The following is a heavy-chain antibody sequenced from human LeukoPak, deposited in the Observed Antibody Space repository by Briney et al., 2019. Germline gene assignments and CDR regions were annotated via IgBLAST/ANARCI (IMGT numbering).Heavy chain of an antibody. V-gene: IGHV4-34*01. CDR3: ARIHRYCSGGACYVLDN. Sequence: SETLSLTCAVYGGSFSGYYWSWIRQPPGKGLEWIGEISHSGSTNYNPSLKSRVTMSVDTSKNQFSLKLSSVTAADTAVYYCARIHRYCSGGACYVLDNWGQGTLVAVSS. J-gene: IGHJ4*02. D-gene: IGHD2-15*01. CDR2: ISHSGST. CDR1: GGSFSGYY.